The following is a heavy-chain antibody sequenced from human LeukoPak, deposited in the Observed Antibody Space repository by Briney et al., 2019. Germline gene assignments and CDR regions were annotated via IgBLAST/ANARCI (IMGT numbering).Heavy chain of an antibody. CDR2: IYYSGST. V-gene: IGHV4-31*03. D-gene: IGHD3-10*01. CDR1: GGSISSGGYY. J-gene: IGHJ4*02. Sequence: SETLSLTCTVSGGSISSGGYYWSWIRQHPGKGLEWIGYIYYSGSTYYNPSLNSRVTISVDTSKNQFSLKLNSVTAADTAVYYCARSNYYGSGSYSEVDSWGQGTLVTVSS. CDR3: ARSNYYGSGSYSEVDS.